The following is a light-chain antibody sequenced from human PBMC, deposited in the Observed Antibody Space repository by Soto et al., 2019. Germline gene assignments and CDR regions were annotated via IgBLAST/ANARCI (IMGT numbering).Light chain of an antibody. CDR1: SSDVESYKL. J-gene: IGLJ1*01. V-gene: IGLV2-23*01. Sequence: QSVLTQPASVSGSPGQSITISCTGTSSDVESYKLVSWYQQYPGKAPKLIIYTDNKRPPGVSNRFSGSRSSNTASLTISGLQPEDEADYYCCSYGGSTTYVFGTGTKVTVL. CDR3: CSYGGSTTYV. CDR2: TDN.